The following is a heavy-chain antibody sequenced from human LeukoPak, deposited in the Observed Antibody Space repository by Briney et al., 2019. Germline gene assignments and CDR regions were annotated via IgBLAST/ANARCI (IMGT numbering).Heavy chain of an antibody. V-gene: IGHV4-30-2*01. Sequence: PSQTLSLTCAVSGGSISSGGYSWSWIRQPPGKGLEWIGYIYHSGSTYYNPSLKSRVTISVDRSKNQFSLKLSPVTAADTAVYYCARVVAARSWFDPWGQGTLVTVSS. CDR1: GGSISSGGYS. J-gene: IGHJ5*02. CDR3: ARVVAARSWFDP. D-gene: IGHD6-13*01. CDR2: IYHSGST.